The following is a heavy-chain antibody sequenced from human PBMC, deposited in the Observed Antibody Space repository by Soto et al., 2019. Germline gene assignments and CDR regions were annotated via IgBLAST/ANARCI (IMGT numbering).Heavy chain of an antibody. CDR2: ISSSSSYI. J-gene: IGHJ4*02. CDR1: GFTFSSYS. D-gene: IGHD4-4*01. CDR3: ARGGSRGHTVTRPYYFDY. Sequence: GGSLRLSCAASGFTFSSYSMNWVRQAPVKGLEWVSSISSSSSYIYYADSVKGRFTISRDNAKNSLKLSSVTAADTAVYYCARGGSRGHTVTRPYYFDYWGQGTLVTVS. V-gene: IGHV3-21*01.